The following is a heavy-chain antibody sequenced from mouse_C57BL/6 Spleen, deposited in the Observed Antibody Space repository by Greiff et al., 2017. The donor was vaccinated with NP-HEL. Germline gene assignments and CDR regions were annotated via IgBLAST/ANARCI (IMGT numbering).Heavy chain of an antibody. CDR2: ISYDGSN. CDR3: ARDSYAKDY. CDR1: GYSITSGYF. Sequence: EVKLQESGPGLVKPSQSLSLTCSVTGYSITSGYFWYWIRQFPGNNLEWMGYISYDGSNNYNPSLKNRTSITRDTSKNQFVLKLNSVTTEDTATYYCARDSYAKDYWGQGTSVTVSS. V-gene: IGHV3-6*01. J-gene: IGHJ4*01.